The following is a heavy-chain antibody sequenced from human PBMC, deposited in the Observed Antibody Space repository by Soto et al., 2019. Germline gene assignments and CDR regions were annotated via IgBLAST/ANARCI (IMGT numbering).Heavy chain of an antibody. Sequence: EVQLVESGGDLVQPGGSLRLSCAASGFTFGWFCLSWVRQAPGKGLEWVANINQDGSEKYYVDSVKGRFTISRDNAENSLYLQINSLRAEDTAVYYCARGVVIQGIGCREGYNLWGRGTLVTVSS. CDR3: ARGVVIQGIGCREGYNL. J-gene: IGHJ2*01. V-gene: IGHV3-7*01. CDR2: INQDGSEK. D-gene: IGHD2-21*01. CDR1: GFTFGWFC.